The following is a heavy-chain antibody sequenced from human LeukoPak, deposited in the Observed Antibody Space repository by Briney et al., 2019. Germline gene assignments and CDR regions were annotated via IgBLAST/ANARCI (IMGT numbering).Heavy chain of an antibody. V-gene: IGHV5-51*01. J-gene: IGHJ4*02. D-gene: IGHD6-13*01. CDR3: ARRGSSWQIDY. CDR1: GYSFTSYW. Sequence: GESLKISCKGSGYSFTSYWIGWVRQMPGEGVEWMGIIYPGDSDTRYSPSFQGQVTISADKSISTAYLQWSSLKASDTAMYYSARRGSSWQIDYWGQGTLVTVSS. CDR2: IYPGDSDT.